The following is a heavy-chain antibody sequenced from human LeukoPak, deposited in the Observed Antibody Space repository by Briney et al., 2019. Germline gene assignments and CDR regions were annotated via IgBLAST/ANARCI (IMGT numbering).Heavy chain of an antibody. J-gene: IGHJ6*03. V-gene: IGHV4-59*01. CDR3: ARAIAIFGVVIWDHYYYMDV. CDR2: IYYSGST. CDR1: GGSISSYY. D-gene: IGHD3-3*01. Sequence: KPSETLSLTCTVSGGSISSYYWSWIRQPPGKGLEWIGYIYYSGSTNYNPSLKSRVTISVDTSKNQFSLKLSSVTAADTAVYHCARAIAIFGVVIWDHYYYMDVWGKGTTVTVSS.